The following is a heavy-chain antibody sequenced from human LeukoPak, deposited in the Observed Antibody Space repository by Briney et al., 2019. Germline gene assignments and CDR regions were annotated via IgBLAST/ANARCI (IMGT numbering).Heavy chain of an antibody. CDR3: ARSTVRGVTPDY. V-gene: IGHV4-61*02. Sequence: PSETLSLTCTVSGGSISSGSYYWSWIRQPAGKGLEWIGRIYTSGSTNYNPSLKSRVTISVDTSKNQFSLKLSSVTAADTAVYYCARSTVRGVTPDYWGQGTLVTVFS. CDR2: IYTSGST. D-gene: IGHD3-10*01. CDR1: GGSISSGSYY. J-gene: IGHJ4*02.